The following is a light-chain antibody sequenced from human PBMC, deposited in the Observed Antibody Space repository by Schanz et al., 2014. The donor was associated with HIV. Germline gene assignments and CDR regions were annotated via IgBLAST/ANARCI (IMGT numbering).Light chain of an antibody. J-gene: IGLJ2*01. CDR2: EVT. CDR1: SSDVGTYNL. CDR3: SSYAGSNNLE. V-gene: IGLV2-23*02. Sequence: QSALTQPASVSGSPGQSITISCTGTSSDVGTYNLLSWYQQHPGKAPKGMIYEVTKRPSGVSSRFSGSKSDNTASLTVSGLQAEDEADYYCSSYAGSNNLEFGGGTKLTVL.